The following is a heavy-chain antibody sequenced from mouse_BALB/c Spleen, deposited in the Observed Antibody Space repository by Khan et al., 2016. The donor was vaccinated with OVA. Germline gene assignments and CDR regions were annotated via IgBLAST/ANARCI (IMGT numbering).Heavy chain of an antibody. CDR3: ARELRLGGIDY. Sequence: VQLQESGPGLVAPSQSLSITCTVSGFSLTGYGVNWVRQPPGKGLEWLVMIWSDGSTDYNSALQSRLSISKDNSKSQVFLKMNSLQTDDTARYYCARELRLGGIDYWGQGTLVTVSA. V-gene: IGHV2-6-7*01. CDR2: IWSDGST. D-gene: IGHD1-2*01. J-gene: IGHJ3*01. CDR1: GFSLTGYG.